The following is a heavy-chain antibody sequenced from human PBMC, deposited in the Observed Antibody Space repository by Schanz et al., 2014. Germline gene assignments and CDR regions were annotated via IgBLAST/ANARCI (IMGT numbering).Heavy chain of an antibody. Sequence: QVQLVESGGGVVQPGRSLRLSCAAYGFTLSSYAMHWVRQAPGKGLEWVAVISYDGSNKYYADSVKGRFTISRDNSKNTLYLQMNSLRAEDTAVYYCARDSGPYYDKSMDVWGQGTTVTVS. V-gene: IGHV3-30-3*01. J-gene: IGHJ6*02. CDR2: ISYDGSNK. D-gene: IGHD3-9*01. CDR1: GFTLSSYA. CDR3: ARDSGPYYDKSMDV.